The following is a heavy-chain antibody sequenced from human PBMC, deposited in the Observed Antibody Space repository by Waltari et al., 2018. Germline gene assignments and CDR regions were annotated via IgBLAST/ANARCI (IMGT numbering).Heavy chain of an antibody. CDR1: GLPFSGSA. V-gene: IGHV3-73*02. Sequence: EVQLVESGGGLVQPGGSLKLSCAASGLPFSGSAMHWVRQASGKGLEWVGRIRSKANSYATAYAASVKGRFTISRDDSKNTAYLQMNSLKTEDTAVYYCTDRPGGYWGQGTLVTVSS. J-gene: IGHJ4*02. CDR2: IRSKANSYAT. D-gene: IGHD3-10*01. CDR3: TDRPGGY.